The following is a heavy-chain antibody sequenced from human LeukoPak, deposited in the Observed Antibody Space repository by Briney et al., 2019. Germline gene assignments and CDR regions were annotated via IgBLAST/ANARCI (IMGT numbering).Heavy chain of an antibody. J-gene: IGHJ6*04. CDR1: GFPFSDYY. CDR3: AELGITMIGGV. D-gene: IGHD3-10*02. V-gene: IGHV3-11*04. CDR2: IGSSGSTI. Sequence: PGGALRLSCAAPGFPFSDYYRRWVRQAPGKGVGGVLYIGSSGSTIYYADSVMGRFTISRDNAKNSLYLQMNSLRAEDTAVYYCAELGITMIGGVWGKGTTVTISS.